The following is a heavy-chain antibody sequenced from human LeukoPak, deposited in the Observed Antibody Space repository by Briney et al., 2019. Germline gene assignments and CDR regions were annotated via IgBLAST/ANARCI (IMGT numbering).Heavy chain of an antibody. D-gene: IGHD2-21*02. CDR1: GYSFTSYW. J-gene: IGHJ5*02. CDR3: ALIVVVTAIGGWFDP. CDR2: IYPGDSDT. V-gene: IGHV5-51*01. Sequence: GESLKISCKGSGYSFTSYWIGWVRQMPGKGLEWVGIIYPGDSDTRYSPSFQGQVTISADKSISTAYLQWSSLKASDTAMYYCALIVVVTAIGGWFDPWGQGTLVTVSS.